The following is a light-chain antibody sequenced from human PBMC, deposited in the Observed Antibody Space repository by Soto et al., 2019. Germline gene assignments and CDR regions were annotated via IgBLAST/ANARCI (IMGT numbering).Light chain of an antibody. CDR1: QSVSSN. J-gene: IGKJ4*01. CDR2: GAS. Sequence: EIVMTQSPATLSVSPGERATLSCRASQSVSSNLAWYQQKPGQAPRLLIYGASTRATGIPARFSGSGSGTEFTLTISSLLSEDFAVYYCQQYNNWPPGSTFGGGTKVDIK. CDR3: QQYNNWPPGST. V-gene: IGKV3-15*01.